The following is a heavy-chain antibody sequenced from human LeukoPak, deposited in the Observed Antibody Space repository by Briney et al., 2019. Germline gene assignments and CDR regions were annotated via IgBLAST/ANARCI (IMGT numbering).Heavy chain of an antibody. Sequence: PGGSLRLSCAASGFTFSSYAMSWVRQAPGKGLAWVSGISGSGGRTYYADSVKGRFTISRDNAKNSLYLQMNSLRAEDTAVYYCARVGYYDSSGYRAFDIWGQGTMVTVSS. D-gene: IGHD3-22*01. CDR2: ISGSGGRT. CDR3: ARVGYYDSSGYRAFDI. CDR1: GFTFSSYA. J-gene: IGHJ3*02. V-gene: IGHV3-23*01.